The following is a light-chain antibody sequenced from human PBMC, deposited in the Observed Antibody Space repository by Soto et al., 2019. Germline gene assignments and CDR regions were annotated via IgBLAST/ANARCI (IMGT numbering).Light chain of an antibody. CDR1: QGISSW. Sequence: DIQMTQSPSSVSASVGDRVTITRRASQGISSWLAWYQQKPGKAPKLLISGASSLQSGVPSRFSGSASGTEFTLTISSLQPDDIATYYCQQCHRYLTFGQGTKVDIK. J-gene: IGKJ1*01. V-gene: IGKV1-12*01. CDR3: QQCHRYLT. CDR2: GAS.